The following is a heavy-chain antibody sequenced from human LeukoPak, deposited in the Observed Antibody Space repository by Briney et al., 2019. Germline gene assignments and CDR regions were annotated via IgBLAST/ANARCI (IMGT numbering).Heavy chain of an antibody. Sequence: GGSLRLSCAASGFTFSSYYMSWVRQAPGKGVEWVANIKQDGSEKYYADSVQGRFTISRDNAKNSLYLQMNSLRVEDTAVYYCARGHCSGGRCYSSLYDYWGLGTLVTVSS. J-gene: IGHJ4*02. D-gene: IGHD2-15*01. V-gene: IGHV3-7*01. CDR1: GFTFSSYY. CDR3: ARGHCSGGRCYSSLYDY. CDR2: IKQDGSEK.